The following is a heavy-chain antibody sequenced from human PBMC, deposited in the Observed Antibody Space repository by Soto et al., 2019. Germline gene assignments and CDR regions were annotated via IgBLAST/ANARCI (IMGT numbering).Heavy chain of an antibody. V-gene: IGHV4-59*08. J-gene: IGHJ5*02. CDR1: GGSTGRLY. Sequence: ASVTRSLDRSGTGGSTGRLYRRRIPAPPRKGLEWIGYIYYSGSTNYNPSLKSRVTISVDTSKNQFSLKLSSVTAADTAVYYCARGRYSSGWYGERFDPWGQGTLVTASS. CDR2: IYYSGST. CDR3: ARGRYSSGWYGERFDP. D-gene: IGHD6-19*01.